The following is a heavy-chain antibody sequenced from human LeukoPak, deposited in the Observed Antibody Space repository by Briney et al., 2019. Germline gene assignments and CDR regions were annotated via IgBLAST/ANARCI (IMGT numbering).Heavy chain of an antibody. CDR1: GFSFSSYS. J-gene: IGHJ5*02. V-gene: IGHV3-48*02. D-gene: IGHD4-17*01. CDR2: ISSSSSTI. Sequence: PGGSLRLSCAASGFSFSSYSMSWVRQAPGKGLEWVSFISSSSSTINYADSVKGRFTVSRDNAKNSLFLQMNGLRDEGTAVYHCARDLDGDYGGWFDPWGQGTLVTVSS. CDR3: ARDLDGDYGGWFDP.